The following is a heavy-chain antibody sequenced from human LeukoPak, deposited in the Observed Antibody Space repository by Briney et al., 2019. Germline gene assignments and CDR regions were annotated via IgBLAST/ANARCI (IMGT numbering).Heavy chain of an antibody. V-gene: IGHV1-18*01. CDR1: GYTFSSYG. CDR3: ARAYSDYISYLDF. Sequence: ASVKVSCKASGYTFSSYGISWVRQAPGQGLEWMGWISIYNGNTNYAQKFQGRVSMTTDTSTSTAYMELRSLRSDDTAMFFCARAYSDYISYLDFWGQGTLVTVSS. J-gene: IGHJ4*02. D-gene: IGHD4-11*01. CDR2: ISIYNGNT.